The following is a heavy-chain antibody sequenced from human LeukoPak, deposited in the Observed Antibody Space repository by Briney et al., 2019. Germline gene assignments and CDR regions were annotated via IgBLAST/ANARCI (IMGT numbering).Heavy chain of an antibody. V-gene: IGHV3-21*01. CDR1: GFTFNTYT. CDR2: IRSGSSYM. J-gene: IGHJ4*02. CDR3: ERDAGRDYGDSFDY. D-gene: IGHD4-17*01. Sequence: GGSLRLSCAASGFTFNTYTMTLVRQAPGKGLEWVSSIRSGSSYMYYTDSLKGRFTISRYNAKNSLYLQMNSLTGEDTAVYYCERDAGRDYGDSFDYWGQGTLVIVSS.